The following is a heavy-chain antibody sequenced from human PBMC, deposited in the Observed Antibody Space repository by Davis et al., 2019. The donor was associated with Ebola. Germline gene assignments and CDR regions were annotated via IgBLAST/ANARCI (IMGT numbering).Heavy chain of an antibody. V-gene: IGHV1-18*01. CDR3: ARDMGMVQEANWFDP. J-gene: IGHJ5*02. Sequence: ASVKVSCKASGYTFTSYGISWVRQAPGQGLEWMGWISAHNGNTNYAQKLQGRVTMTTDTSTSTAYMELRSLRSDDTAVYYCARDMGMVQEANWFDPWGQGTLVTVSS. D-gene: IGHD3-10*01. CDR2: ISAHNGNT. CDR1: GYTFTSYG.